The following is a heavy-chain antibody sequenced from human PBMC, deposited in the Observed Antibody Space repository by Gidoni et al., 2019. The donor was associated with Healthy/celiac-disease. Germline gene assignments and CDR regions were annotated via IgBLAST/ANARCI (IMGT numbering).Heavy chain of an antibody. CDR2: ISSSSSYI. CDR3: ARDGGIVVVVAATGYGNWFDP. Sequence: EVQLVESGGGLVKPGGSLRPSCAASGFTFSSSSMNWVRQAPGKGLEWVSSISSSSSYIYYADSVKGRFTISRDNAKNSLYLQMNSLRAEDTAVYYCARDGGIVVVVAATGYGNWFDPWGQGTLVTVSS. J-gene: IGHJ5*02. CDR1: GFTFSSSS. V-gene: IGHV3-21*01. D-gene: IGHD2-15*01.